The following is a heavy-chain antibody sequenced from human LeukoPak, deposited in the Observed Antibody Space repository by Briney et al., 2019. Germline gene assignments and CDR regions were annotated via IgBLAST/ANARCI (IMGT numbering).Heavy chain of an antibody. CDR3: ARQSADDSSGYYDY. D-gene: IGHD3-22*01. CDR1: GGSISNSSYY. V-gene: IGHV4-39*01. Sequence: SETLSLTCTVSGGSISNSSYYWGWIRQPPGKGLEWIGSIYYSGSTYYNPSLKSRVTISVDTSKNQFSLKLSSVTAADTAVYYCARQSADDSSGYYDYWGQGTLVTVSS. CDR2: IYYSGST. J-gene: IGHJ4*02.